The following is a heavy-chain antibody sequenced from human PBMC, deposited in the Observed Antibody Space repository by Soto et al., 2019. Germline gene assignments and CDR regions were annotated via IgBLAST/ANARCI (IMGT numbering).Heavy chain of an antibody. CDR1: GGTFSSYA. CDR2: IIPIFGTA. CDR3: ARAGGVSIAARRDWFDP. J-gene: IGHJ5*02. V-gene: IGHV1-69*01. D-gene: IGHD6-6*01. Sequence: QVQLVQSGAEVKKPGSSVKVSCKASGGTFSSYAISWVRQAPGQGLEWMGGIIPIFGTANYAQKFEGRVTITADESTSTAYMELSSLRSEDTAVYYCARAGGVSIAARRDWFDPWGQGTLVTVSS.